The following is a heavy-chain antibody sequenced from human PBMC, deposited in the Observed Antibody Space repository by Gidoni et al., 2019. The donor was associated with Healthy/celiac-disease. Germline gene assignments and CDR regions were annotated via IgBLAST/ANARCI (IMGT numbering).Heavy chain of an antibody. D-gene: IGHD5-18*01. CDR1: GGSFRGYY. J-gene: IGHJ4*02. V-gene: IGHV4-34*01. CDR3: ARGGRRGYSYGYLHFDY. CDR2: INHSGST. Sequence: QVQLQQWGAGLLKPSETLSLTCAVYGGSFRGYYWSWIRQPPGKGLEWIGEINHSGSTNYNPSLKSRVTISVDTSKNQFSLKLSSVTAADTAVYYCARGGRRGYSYGYLHFDYWGQGTLVTVSS.